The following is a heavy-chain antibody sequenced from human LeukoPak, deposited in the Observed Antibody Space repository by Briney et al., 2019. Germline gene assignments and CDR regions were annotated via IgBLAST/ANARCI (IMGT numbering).Heavy chain of an antibody. D-gene: IGHD5-12*01. J-gene: IGHJ4*02. CDR2: IYYSGST. V-gene: IGHV4-59*01. Sequence: SETLSLTCTVSGGSISSYYWSWIRQPPGKGLEWIGYIYYSGSTNYNPSLKSRVTISVDTSKNQFSLKLSSVTAADTAVYFCTRDSSGYDWFYDYWGQGTLVTVSS. CDR1: GGSISSYY. CDR3: TRDSSGYDWFYDY.